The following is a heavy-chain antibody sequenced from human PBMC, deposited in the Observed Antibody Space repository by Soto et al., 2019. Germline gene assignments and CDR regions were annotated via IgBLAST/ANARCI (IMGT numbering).Heavy chain of an antibody. CDR2: IRSKANSYAT. V-gene: IGHV3-73*01. CDR1: GFTFSGSA. Sequence: LSCAASGFTFSGSAMHWVRQASGKGLEWVGRIRSKANSYATAYAASVKGRFTISRDDSKNTAYLQMNSLKTEDTAVYYCTRRGDSYGEIFDYWGQGTLVTVSS. D-gene: IGHD5-18*01. J-gene: IGHJ4*02. CDR3: TRRGDSYGEIFDY.